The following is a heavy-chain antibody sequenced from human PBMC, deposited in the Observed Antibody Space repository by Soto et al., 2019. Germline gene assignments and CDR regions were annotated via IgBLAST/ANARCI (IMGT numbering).Heavy chain of an antibody. CDR1: GFTFSNYG. CDR2: ITASSGAT. CDR3: AKNQWELLH. D-gene: IGHD1-26*01. V-gene: IGHV3-23*01. Sequence: EVHLLESGGGLVQPGGSLRLSCGASGFTFSNYGMSWVRQAPGKGLEWVSSITASSGATYYPDSVKGRFTISRDSSQNTLYLQMNSLRVDDTAIYFCAKNQWELLHWGQGTLVTVSS. J-gene: IGHJ4*02.